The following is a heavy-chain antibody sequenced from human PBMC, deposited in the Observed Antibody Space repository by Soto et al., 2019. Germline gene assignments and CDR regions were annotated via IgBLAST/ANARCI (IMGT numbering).Heavy chain of an antibody. CDR3: AKDGHIWNFYYHMDV. CDR2: IGGGGVPK. V-gene: IGHV3-23*01. Sequence: EEQLLESGGGLVQPGGSLIVSCAASGFIFRNHAMTWVRQAPGKGLEWVSTIGGGGVPKYYADSVKGRFTISRDNSKSTVFLKMNSLIAEDTARYYCAKDGHIWNFYYHMDVWGKGTAVTVSS. J-gene: IGHJ6*03. D-gene: IGHD3-3*02. CDR1: GFIFRNHA.